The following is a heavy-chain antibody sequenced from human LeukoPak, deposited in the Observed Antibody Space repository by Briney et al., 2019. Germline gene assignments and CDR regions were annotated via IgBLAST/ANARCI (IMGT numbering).Heavy chain of an antibody. J-gene: IGHJ4*02. CDR1: GYTFTGYY. CDR3: ARDNKSGYSSGWTFDY. V-gene: IGHV1-46*01. CDR2: INPSGGST. D-gene: IGHD6-19*01. Sequence: ASVKVSCKASGYTFTGYYMHWVRQAPGQGLEWVGIINPSGGSTSYAQKFQGRVTMTRDTSTSTVYMELSSLRSEDTAVYYCARDNKSGYSSGWTFDYWGQGTLVTVSS.